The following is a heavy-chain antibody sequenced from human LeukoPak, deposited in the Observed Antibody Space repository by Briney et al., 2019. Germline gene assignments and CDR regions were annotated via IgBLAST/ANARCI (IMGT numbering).Heavy chain of an antibody. J-gene: IGHJ4*02. CDR1: GFTFRSYW. Sequence: GGSLRLSCAASGFTFRSYWMSWVRQAPGKGLECVANINQDGSEGFYVDSVKGRFTISRDNAKNSLYLQMNRLRAEDTAVYYCAKDLVLGGQGTLVTVSS. V-gene: IGHV3-7*04. CDR3: AKDLVL. CDR2: INQDGSEG.